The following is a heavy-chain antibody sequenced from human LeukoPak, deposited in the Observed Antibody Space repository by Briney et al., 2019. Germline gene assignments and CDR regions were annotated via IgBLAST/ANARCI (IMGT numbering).Heavy chain of an antibody. Sequence: PSETLSLTCTVSGGSISSGSYYWSWIRQPAGKGLEWIGRIYTSGSTNYNPSLKSRVTISVDTSKNQFSLKLSSVTAADTAVYYCARDLPYSSSWESIDYWGQGTLVTVSS. CDR3: ARDLPYSSSWESIDY. CDR2: IYTSGST. D-gene: IGHD6-13*01. V-gene: IGHV4-61*02. CDR1: GGSISSGSYY. J-gene: IGHJ4*02.